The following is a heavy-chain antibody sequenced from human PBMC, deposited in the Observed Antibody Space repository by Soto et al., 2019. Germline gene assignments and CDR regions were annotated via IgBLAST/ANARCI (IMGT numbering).Heavy chain of an antibody. D-gene: IGHD3-9*01. V-gene: IGHV4-59*08. J-gene: IGHJ5*02. CDR2: IYSIGTT. Sequence: SETLSLTCIVSGGSISNYYWSWIRQPPGKELEWIGYIYSIGTTNYNPSLKSRVTISVDTSKNQFSLKLNSVTAADTAVYYCARHLRTGYYHNYFDPWGQGTLVTVSS. CDR1: GGSISNYY. CDR3: ARHLRTGYYHNYFDP.